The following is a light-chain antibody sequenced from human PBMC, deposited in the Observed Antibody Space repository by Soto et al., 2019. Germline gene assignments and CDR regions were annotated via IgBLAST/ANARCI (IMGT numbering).Light chain of an antibody. CDR3: CSYVGSSILM. V-gene: IGLV2-23*02. J-gene: IGLJ3*02. CDR1: SSDVGSYNL. CDR2: EVN. Sequence: QSVLTQPASVSGSPGQSITISCTGTSSDVGSYNLVSWYQQLPGKAPKLIIYEVNERPSGISDRFSGSKSGNTASLTISRLQGEDEADYYCCSYVGSSILMFGGGTQLTVL.